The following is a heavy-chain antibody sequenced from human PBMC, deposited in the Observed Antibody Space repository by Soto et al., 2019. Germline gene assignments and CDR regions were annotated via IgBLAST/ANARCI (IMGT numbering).Heavy chain of an antibody. CDR3: ARAVGTGFYGIDV. D-gene: IGHD3-10*01. J-gene: IGHJ6*01. CDR2: LIPVFGTS. Sequence: QVQLVQSGAEVKKPGSSVKVSCRASGDSFSNYAVNWLRQAPGRGLEWMGGLIPVFGTSNYAEKFQGRLTITADESTSTAYMALSSLTSEDTAVYYCARAVGTGFYGIDVWGQGTTVSVSS. V-gene: IGHV1-69*01. CDR1: GDSFSNYA.